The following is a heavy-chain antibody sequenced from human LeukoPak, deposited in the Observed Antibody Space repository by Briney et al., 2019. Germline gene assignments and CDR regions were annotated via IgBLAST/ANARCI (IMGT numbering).Heavy chain of an antibody. CDR1: GFTFSSYG. CDR2: ISYDGSNK. D-gene: IGHD2-2*01. Sequence: PGGSLRLSCAASGFTFSSYGMHWVRQAPGKGLEWVAVISYDGSNKYYADSVRRRFTISRDNSKNTMYLQMNSLRAEDTAVYYCAKAPRYCSSTSCPSYYYYGMDVWGKGTTVTVSS. V-gene: IGHV3-30*18. J-gene: IGHJ6*04. CDR3: AKAPRYCSSTSCPSYYYYGMDV.